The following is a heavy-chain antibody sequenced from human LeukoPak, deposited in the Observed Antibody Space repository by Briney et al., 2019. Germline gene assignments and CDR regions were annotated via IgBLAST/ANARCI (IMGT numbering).Heavy chain of an antibody. J-gene: IGHJ4*02. V-gene: IGHV1-69*04. CDR2: IIPILGIA. Sequence: SVKVSCKASGGTFSSYAISWVRQAPGQGLEWMGRIIPILGIANYAQKFQGRVTITADKSTSTAYMELSSLRSEDTAVYYCARVGGYCTIGVCYHYFDYWGQGTLVTVSS. D-gene: IGHD2-8*01. CDR3: ARVGGYCTIGVCYHYFDY. CDR1: GGTFSSYA.